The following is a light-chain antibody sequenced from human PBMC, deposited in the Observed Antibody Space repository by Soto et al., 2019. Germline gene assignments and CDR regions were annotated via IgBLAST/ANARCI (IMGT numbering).Light chain of an antibody. J-gene: IGKJ5*01. CDR3: QHFGGTTFT. Sequence: EVVMTQSPATLSVSPGERATLSCRASQTVSRNLAWYQQRPGQAPRLLIYGASTRATGIPDRFSGSGSGTHFTLTISRLEPGDFAVYYCQHFGGTTFTFGQGTRLEIK. CDR2: GAS. V-gene: IGKV3D-15*01. CDR1: QTVSRN.